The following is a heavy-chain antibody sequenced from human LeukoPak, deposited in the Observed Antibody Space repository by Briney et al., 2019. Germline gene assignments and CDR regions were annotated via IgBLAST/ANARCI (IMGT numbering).Heavy chain of an antibody. CDR2: ISGSGGST. V-gene: IGHV3-23*01. CDR3: XXGGRYFDILTGYYAALYYFDY. Sequence: PGGSLRLSCAASGFTFNSYAMSWVRQAPGKGLEWVSGISGSGGSTDYADSVKGRFTISRDNSKNTLYLQMNSLRAEDTAVYYGXXGGRYFDILTGYYAALYYFDYWGQGTLVTVSS. J-gene: IGHJ4*02. CDR1: GFTFNSYA. D-gene: IGHD3-9*01.